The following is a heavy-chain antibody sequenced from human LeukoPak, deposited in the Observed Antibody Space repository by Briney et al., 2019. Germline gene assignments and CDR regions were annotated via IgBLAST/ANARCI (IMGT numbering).Heavy chain of an antibody. Sequence: ASVKVSCKASLYTLTTYVVIWVRQAPRQEVECVGWISAYNGNTKYAQKLQGRVTMTTDASTSTAYMELRSLRSDDTAVYYCAREYYDNNSRDYFDYGGQGTLVTVSS. CDR1: LYTLTTYV. V-gene: IGHV1-18*01. D-gene: IGHD3-22*01. CDR3: AREYYDNNSRDYFDY. J-gene: IGHJ4*02. CDR2: ISAYNGNT.